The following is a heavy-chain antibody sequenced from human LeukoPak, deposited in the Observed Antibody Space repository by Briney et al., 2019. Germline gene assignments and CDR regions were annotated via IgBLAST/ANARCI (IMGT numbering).Heavy chain of an antibody. CDR2: ISHEGDS. CDR1: GVSLRGYY. J-gene: IGHJ6*03. Sequence: SETLSLTCAVYGVSLRGYYRSWIRQSPEKGLEWIGEISHEGDSIYNPSLKRRFTLSGDMSKNQLSLNLRSVTAADTAVYYCARGRNYVSTYYSDVWGKGTTVIVSS. D-gene: IGHD1-7*01. V-gene: IGHV4-34*01. CDR3: ARGRNYVSTYYSDV.